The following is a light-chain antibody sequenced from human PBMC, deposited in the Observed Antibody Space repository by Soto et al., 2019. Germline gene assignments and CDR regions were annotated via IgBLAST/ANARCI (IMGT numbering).Light chain of an antibody. J-gene: IGLJ1*01. CDR3: SCYISSRTLYV. V-gene: IGLV2-14*01. Sequence: QSALTQPASVSGSPGQSITISCTGTNSDVGGYNYVSWYQQHPGKAPKLMIYEVSSRPSGVSSRFSGSKSGNTASLTISWLRAEDGADYYCSCYISSRTLYVFGTGTQLTVL. CDR2: EVS. CDR1: NSDVGGYNY.